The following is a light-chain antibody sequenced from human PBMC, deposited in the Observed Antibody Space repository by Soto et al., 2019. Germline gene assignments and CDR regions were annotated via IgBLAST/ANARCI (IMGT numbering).Light chain of an antibody. CDR3: SSYTSSRAYV. J-gene: IGLJ1*01. CDR2: EGS. Sequence: QSVLTQPAAVSGSPGQSITISCIGSNSDIGTYNLVSWYRQHPGKVPKLLIYEGSRRPSGISNRFSGSKSGNTASLTISGLQAEDEADYYCSSYTSSRAYVFGIGTKVTVL. V-gene: IGLV2-14*02. CDR1: NSDIGTYNL.